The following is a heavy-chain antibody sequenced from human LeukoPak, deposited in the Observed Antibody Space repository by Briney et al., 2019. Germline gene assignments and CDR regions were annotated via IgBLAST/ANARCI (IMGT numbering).Heavy chain of an antibody. D-gene: IGHD2-15*01. CDR2: MNPNSGNT. CDR3: ARPRGGGSSPYYYGMDV. CDR1: GYTFTSYD. J-gene: IGHJ6*02. Sequence: ASVKVSCKASGYTFTSYDINWVRQATGQGLEWMGWMNPNSGNTGYAQKFQGRVTMTRNTSISTAYMELSSLRSEDTAVYYCARPRGGGSSPYYYGMDVWGQGTTVTVSS. V-gene: IGHV1-8*01.